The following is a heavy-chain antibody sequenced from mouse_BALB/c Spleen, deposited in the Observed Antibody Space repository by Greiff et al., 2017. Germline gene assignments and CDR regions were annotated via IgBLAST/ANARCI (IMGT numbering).Heavy chain of an antibody. CDR2: IYPGDGDT. CDR1: GYAFSSSW. CDR3: ARSGDYDEFSYYAMDY. V-gene: IGHV1-82*01. Sequence: QVQLKESGPELVKPGASVKISCKASGYAFSSSWMNWVKQRPGQGLEWIGRIYPGDGDTNYNGKFKGKATLTADKSSSTAYMQLSSLTSVDSAVYFCARSGDYDEFSYYAMDYWGQGTSVTVSS. J-gene: IGHJ4*01. D-gene: IGHD2-4*01.